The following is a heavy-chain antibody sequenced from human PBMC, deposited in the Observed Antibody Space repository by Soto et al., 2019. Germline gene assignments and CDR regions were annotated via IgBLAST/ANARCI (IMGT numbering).Heavy chain of an antibody. J-gene: IGHJ6*02. D-gene: IGHD6-13*01. CDR3: ARYSAGSFWNYAMDV. CDR1: GGTFTNSA. CDR2: IIPLFDTT. V-gene: IGHV1-69*01. Sequence: QVQLVQSGAEVKKPGSSVKVACKASGGTFTNSAFNWLRQAPGQGLEWMGGIIPLFDTTNSAQNFQGRVTFTADDSTSTAYMELSGLRSEDTAAYYCARYSAGSFWNYAMDVWGQGTTVTVSS.